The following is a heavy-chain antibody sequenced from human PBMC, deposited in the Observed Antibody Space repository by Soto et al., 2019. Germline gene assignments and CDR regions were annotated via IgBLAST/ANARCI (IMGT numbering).Heavy chain of an antibody. CDR3: ATFYGDYGFDY. D-gene: IGHD4-17*01. CDR2: IYYSGST. V-gene: IGHV4-4*02. J-gene: IGHJ4*02. Sequence: SETLSLTCAVSGGSISSSNWWSWVRQPPGKGLEWIGYIYYSGSTNYNPSLKSRVTISVDTSKNQFSLKLSSVTAADTAVYYCATFYGDYGFDYWGQGTLVTVSS. CDR1: GGSISSSNW.